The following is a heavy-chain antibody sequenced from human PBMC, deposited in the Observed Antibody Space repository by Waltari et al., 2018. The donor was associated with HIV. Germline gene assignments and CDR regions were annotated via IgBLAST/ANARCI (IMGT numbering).Heavy chain of an antibody. CDR2: IIPIFGTA. D-gene: IGHD1-26*01. CDR3: ARGASGSYYHYYYYGMDV. Sequence: QVQLVQSGAEVKKPGSSVKVSCKASGGTFSSYAISWVRQATGQGLEWMGGIIPIFGTANYAQKFQGRVTITADESTSTAYMELSSLRSEDTAVYYCARGASGSYYHYYYYGMDVWGQGTTVTVSS. J-gene: IGHJ6*02. V-gene: IGHV1-69*01. CDR1: GGTFSSYA.